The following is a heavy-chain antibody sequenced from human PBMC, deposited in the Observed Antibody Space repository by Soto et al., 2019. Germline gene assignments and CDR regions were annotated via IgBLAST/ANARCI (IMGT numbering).Heavy chain of an antibody. V-gene: IGHV3-7*04. J-gene: IGHJ6*02. Sequence: EVQLVESGGGLVQPGGSLRLSCAASGCTFSTYWMSWVRQAPGKGLEWVANIKQDGSEKYYVDSVKGRFTSPRDNAKNSLYLQMNSLRAEDTAVYYCARDPNIVVVPAATYYYYGMDVWGQGTTVTVSS. CDR1: GCTFSTYW. D-gene: IGHD2-2*01. CDR2: IKQDGSEK. CDR3: ARDPNIVVVPAATYYYYGMDV.